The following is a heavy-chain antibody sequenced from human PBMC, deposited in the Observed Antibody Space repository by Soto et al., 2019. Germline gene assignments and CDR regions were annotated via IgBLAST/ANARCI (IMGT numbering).Heavy chain of an antibody. CDR1: GLSLSTSGVG. D-gene: IGHD6-19*01. CDR2: VYWDDDK. V-gene: IGHV2-5*02. CDR3: ARFTNGWFRGY. J-gene: IGHJ4*02. Sequence: QITLKDSGPTLVKPTQTLTLTCTFSGLSLSTSGVGVGWNRQPPGKALAWLELVYWDDDKRYSPSLKSRLTITKHTSKNQAVLRMTNMDPVETATYYCARFTNGWFRGYWGQGTLVNVSS.